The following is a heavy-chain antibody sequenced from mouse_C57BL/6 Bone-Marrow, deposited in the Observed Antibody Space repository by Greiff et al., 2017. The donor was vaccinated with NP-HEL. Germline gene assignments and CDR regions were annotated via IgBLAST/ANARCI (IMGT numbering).Heavy chain of an antibody. CDR3: GRAEVTTGYYYAMDY. D-gene: IGHD2-2*01. J-gene: IGHJ4*01. CDR1: GYTFTSYW. V-gene: IGHV1-50*01. Sequence: VQLQQPGAELVKPGASVKLSCKASGYTFTSYWMQWVKQRPGQGLEWIGEIDPSDSYTNYNQKFKGKATLTVDTSSSTAYMQLSSLTSEDSAVYYCGRAEVTTGYYYAMDYWGQGTAVTVSA. CDR2: IDPSDSYT.